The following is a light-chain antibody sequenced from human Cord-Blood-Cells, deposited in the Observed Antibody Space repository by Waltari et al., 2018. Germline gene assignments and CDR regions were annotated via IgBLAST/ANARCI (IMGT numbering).Light chain of an antibody. V-gene: IGKV1-39*01. J-gene: IGKJ1*01. Sequence: DIQLTQSPSSLSASVGDRVTITCRASQSISSYLNWYQQKPGKAPKLLIYAASSLQSGVPSRFSGSGSGADFTLTISSRQPEDFAPYYCQQSYSTPRAFGQGTQVEIK. CDR3: QQSYSTPRA. CDR1: QSISSY. CDR2: AAS.